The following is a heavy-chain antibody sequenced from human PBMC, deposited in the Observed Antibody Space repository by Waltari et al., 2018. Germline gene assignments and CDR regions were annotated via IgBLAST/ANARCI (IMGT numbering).Heavy chain of an antibody. V-gene: IGHV3-7*01. CDR2: IKQDGSEK. J-gene: IGHJ4*02. CDR3: ARDYYYDSSGYGY. D-gene: IGHD3-22*01. Sequence: VHLVESGGGLVQPGGSLRLSCAASGFTFSSYWMSWVRQAPGKGLEWVANIKQDGSEKYYVDSVKGRFTISRDNAKNSLYLQMNSLRAEDTAVYYCARDYYYDSSGYGYWGQGTLVTVSS. CDR1: GFTFSSYW.